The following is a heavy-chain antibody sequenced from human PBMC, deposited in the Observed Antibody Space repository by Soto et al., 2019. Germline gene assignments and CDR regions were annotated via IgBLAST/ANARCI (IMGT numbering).Heavy chain of an antibody. CDR3: VRSRQMESDNDYGLDV. Sequence: QVQLQESGSGLVKPSQSLSLTCTVSGVSLNTADTWWSWIRQSPGKGLEFIGYYHSGGSTYYDASFSSRVIISADTSTSQIALKLSSVTVADTAVYICVRSRQMESDNDYGLDVWGQGTTVNVSS. D-gene: IGHD1-1*01. V-gene: IGHV4-30-4*01. CDR1: GVSLNTADTW. CDR2: YHSGGST. J-gene: IGHJ6*02.